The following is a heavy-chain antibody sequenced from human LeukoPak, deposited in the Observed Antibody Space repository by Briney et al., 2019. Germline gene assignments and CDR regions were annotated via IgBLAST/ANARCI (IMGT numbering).Heavy chain of an antibody. J-gene: IGHJ4*02. CDR1: GGSIGNFF. Sequence: PSETLSLTCTVSGGSIGNFFWSWIRQSPGEGLEWIGFIYENGRISYNPSLKSRVTISVDMSKNQFSLRLTSMTAADTAVYYCARDWELGHWGRGILVTVTS. CDR3: ARDWELGH. V-gene: IGHV4-59*01. D-gene: IGHD1-26*01. CDR2: IYENGRI.